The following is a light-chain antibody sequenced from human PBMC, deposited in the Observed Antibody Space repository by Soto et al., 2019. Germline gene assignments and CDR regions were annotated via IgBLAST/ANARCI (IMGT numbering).Light chain of an antibody. V-gene: IGKV1-5*03. CDR3: QQYNSYPLT. CDR1: QSISSW. J-gene: IGKJ4*01. Sequence: DIQMTQSPSTLSASVGDRVTITCRASQSISSWLAWYQQKPGKAPKLLIYKASSLESGVPSRFSGSGSGPEFTLTISSLQPDDFANYYCQQYNSYPLTLGGGTKVEIK. CDR2: KAS.